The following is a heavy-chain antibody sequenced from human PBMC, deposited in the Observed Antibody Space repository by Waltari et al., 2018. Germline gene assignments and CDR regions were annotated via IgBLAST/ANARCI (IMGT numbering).Heavy chain of an antibody. CDR2: IIPIFGTAP. V-gene: IGHV1-69*12. CDR1: GGTFGGHA. CDR3: TRRELGGAFDP. Sequence: QVQLVQSGAEVKKPESSVKVSCKASGGTFGGHAISWVRQAPGEGLEWMGGIIPIFGTAPNYAQKFQGRLTVTADESTATVYMDLSSLRSDDTAVYYCTRRELGGAFDPWGQGTLVTVSS. J-gene: IGHJ5*02. D-gene: IGHD3-16*01.